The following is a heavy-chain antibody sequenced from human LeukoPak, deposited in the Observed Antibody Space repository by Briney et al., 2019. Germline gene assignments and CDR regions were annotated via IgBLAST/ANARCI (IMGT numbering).Heavy chain of an antibody. CDR1: GYTFTRYY. CDR2: INPNSGGT. CDR3: ATNWGYCGGDCYPNDAFDI. V-gene: IGHV1-2*02. D-gene: IGHD2-21*02. Sequence: ASVKVSCKASGYTFTRYYMHWVRQAPGQGLEWMGWINPNSGGTNYAQKFQGRVTMTRDTSISTAYMELSRLRSDGTAVYYCATNWGYCGGDCYPNDAFDIWGQGTMVTVSS. J-gene: IGHJ3*02.